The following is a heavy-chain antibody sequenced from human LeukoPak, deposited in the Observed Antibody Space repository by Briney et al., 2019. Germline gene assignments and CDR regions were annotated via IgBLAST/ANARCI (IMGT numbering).Heavy chain of an antibody. D-gene: IGHD6-6*01. J-gene: IGHJ4*02. CDR2: IYHSGST. CDR3: ARGLAARPRFGLFDY. CDR1: GGSISSGGYY. Sequence: SETLSLTCTVSGGSISSGGYYWSWIRQPPGKGLEWIGYIYHSGSTYYNPSLKSRVTISVDRSKNQFSLKLSSVTAADTAVYYCARGLAARPRFGLFDYWGQGTLVTVSS. V-gene: IGHV4-30-2*01.